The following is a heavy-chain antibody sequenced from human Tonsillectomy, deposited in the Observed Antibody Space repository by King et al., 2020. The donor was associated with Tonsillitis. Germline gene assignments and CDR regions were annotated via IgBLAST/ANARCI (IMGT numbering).Heavy chain of an antibody. CDR1: GFTFDDYA. CDR3: ARSSGWELLPDVFDV. Sequence: VQLVESGGGVVRPGESLRLPCAASGFTFDDYAMYWVRQAPGKGLECVSGINWNGGSTVYADSVKGRFTISRDNAKNSLYLQMNSLRAEDTALYHCARSSGWELLPDVFDVWGQGTMVTVSS. V-gene: IGHV3-20*01. CDR2: INWNGGST. J-gene: IGHJ3*01. D-gene: IGHD1-26*01.